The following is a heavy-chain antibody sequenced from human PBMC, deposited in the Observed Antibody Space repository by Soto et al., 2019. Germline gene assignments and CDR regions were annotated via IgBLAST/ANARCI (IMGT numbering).Heavy chain of an antibody. Sequence: SVKVSCKASGGTFSSYAISWVRQAPGQGLEWMGGIIPIFGTANYAQKFQGRVTITADESTSTAYMELSSLRSEDTAVYYCARLGCSGGSCDDDYWGQGTLVXVSS. V-gene: IGHV1-69*13. CDR3: ARLGCSGGSCDDDY. CDR2: IIPIFGTA. CDR1: GGTFSSYA. J-gene: IGHJ4*02. D-gene: IGHD2-15*01.